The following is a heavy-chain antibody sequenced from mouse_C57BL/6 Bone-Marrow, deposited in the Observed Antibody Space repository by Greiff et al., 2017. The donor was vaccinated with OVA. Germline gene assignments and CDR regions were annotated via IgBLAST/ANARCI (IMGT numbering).Heavy chain of an antibody. D-gene: IGHD2-1*01. CDR2: ISDGGSYT. J-gene: IGHJ2*01. V-gene: IGHV5-4*01. CDR1: GFTFSSYA. Sequence: EVKLVESGGGLVKPGGSLKLSCAASGFTFSSYAMSWVRQTPEKRLEWVATISDGGSYTYYPDNVKGRFTISRDNAKNNLYLQMSHLKSEDTAMYYCARDNDLPYFDYWGQGTTLTVAS. CDR3: ARDNDLPYFDY.